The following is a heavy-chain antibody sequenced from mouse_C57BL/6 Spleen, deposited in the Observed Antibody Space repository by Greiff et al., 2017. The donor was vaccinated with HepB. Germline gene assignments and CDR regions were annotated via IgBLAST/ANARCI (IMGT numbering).Heavy chain of an antibody. CDR1: GYTFTSYW. CDR2: IDPSDSET. D-gene: IGHD1-1*01. J-gene: IGHJ2*01. V-gene: IGHV1-52*01. Sequence: QVQLQQPGAELVRPGSSVKLSCKASGYTFTSYWMHWVKQMPIQGLEWIGNIDPSDSETHYNQKFKDKATLTVDKSSSTAYMQLSSLTSEDSAVYYCARGATVAYFDYWGQGTTLTVSS. CDR3: ARGATVAYFDY.